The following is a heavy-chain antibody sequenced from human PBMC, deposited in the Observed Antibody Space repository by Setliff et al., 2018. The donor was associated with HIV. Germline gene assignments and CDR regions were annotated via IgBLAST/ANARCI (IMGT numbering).Heavy chain of an antibody. J-gene: IGHJ3*02. V-gene: IGHV1-46*01. CDR2: INPSGGST. Sequence: ASVKVSCKASGYTFIGDYMHWVRQAPGQGLEWMGIINPSGGSTGYAQKFQGRVTVTSDTSTSTLHMELSSLRSDDTAVYYCARDLGSITLFGVVIQGAFDIWGQGTMVTVSS. D-gene: IGHD3-3*01. CDR1: GYTFIGDY. CDR3: ARDLGSITLFGVVIQGAFDI.